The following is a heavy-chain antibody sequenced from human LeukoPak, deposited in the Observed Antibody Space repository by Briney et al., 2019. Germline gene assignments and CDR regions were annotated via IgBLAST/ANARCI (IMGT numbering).Heavy chain of an antibody. D-gene: IGHD5-12*01. Sequence: SETLSLTCTVSGGSVSRDNYSWSWIRQPPGKGLEWIGYIYYSGSTNYSPSLKSRVTISLDTTKNQFSLRLSSVTAADTAVYYCARLDGAYDSLYFDYWGQGSLVTVSS. CDR3: ARLDGAYDSLYFDY. CDR2: IYYSGST. J-gene: IGHJ4*02. CDR1: GGSVSRDNYS. V-gene: IGHV4-61*01.